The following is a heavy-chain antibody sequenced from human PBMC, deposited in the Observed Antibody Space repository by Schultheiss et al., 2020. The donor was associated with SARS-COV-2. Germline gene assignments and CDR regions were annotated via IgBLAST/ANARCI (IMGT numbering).Heavy chain of an antibody. CDR1: GFTFSSYW. J-gene: IGHJ3*02. Sequence: GGSLRLSCAASGFTFSSYWMSWVRQAPGKGLEWVANIKQDGSEKYYVDSVKGRFTISRDNAKRSLYLQMNSLRAEDTAVYYCAKVYDSSGYYWGDAFDIWGQGTMVTVSS. CDR3: AKVYDSSGYYWGDAFDI. D-gene: IGHD3-22*01. V-gene: IGHV3-7*01. CDR2: IKQDGSEK.